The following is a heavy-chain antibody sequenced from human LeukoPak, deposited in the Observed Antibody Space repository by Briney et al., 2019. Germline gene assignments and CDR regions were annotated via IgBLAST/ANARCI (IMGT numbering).Heavy chain of an antibody. CDR2: INHSGSI. J-gene: IGHJ4*02. Sequence: SETLSLTCAVYGGSFSGYYWSWIRQPPGKGLEWIGEINHSGSINYNPSLKSRVTISVDTSKNQFSLKLSSVTAADTAVYYCARGFYGYRYGYYTRRNITYFDYWGQGTLVTVSS. CDR3: ARGFYGYRYGYYTRRNITYFDY. CDR1: GGSFSGYY. D-gene: IGHD5-18*01. V-gene: IGHV4-34*01.